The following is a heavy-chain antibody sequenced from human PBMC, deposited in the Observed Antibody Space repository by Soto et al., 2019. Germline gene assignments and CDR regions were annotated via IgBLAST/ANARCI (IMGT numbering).Heavy chain of an antibody. CDR1: GFIFRDYF. D-gene: IGHD2-15*01. CDR3: ARLGVASQNFDH. CDR2: INISGRMT. V-gene: IGHV3-11*01. J-gene: IGHJ4*02. Sequence: QVQLVESGGGLVKPGGSLRLSCAGAGFIFRDYFMTWIRQSPGKGLEWVADINISGRMTHYEDSVKGRFTMSRDNDKKSRYLQMDRLRGGDTAVYYCARLGVASQNFDHWGQGTLVTVSS.